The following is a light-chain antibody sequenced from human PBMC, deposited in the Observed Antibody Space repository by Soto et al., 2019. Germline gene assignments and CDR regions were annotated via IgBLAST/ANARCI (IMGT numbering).Light chain of an antibody. V-gene: IGKV1-5*01. J-gene: IGKJ1*01. CDR2: DAS. CDR1: QSISGW. CDR3: QQYNTYSRT. Sequence: IQMTQSPSTLSASVGDRVSITCRASQSISGWLAGYQQKPGKAPKLLIYDASTLESGVPSRFSGSGSGTEFTLTISSLQPDDFATYYCQQYNTYSRTFGQGTKVEIK.